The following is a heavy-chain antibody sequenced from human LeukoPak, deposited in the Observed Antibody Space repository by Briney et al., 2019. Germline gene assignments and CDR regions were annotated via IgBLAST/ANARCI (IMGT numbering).Heavy chain of an antibody. CDR1: GYSISSGYY. Sequence: PSETLSLTCTVSGYSISSGYYWGWIRQPPGQGLEWIGSIYHSGSTYYNPSLKSRVTISVDTSKNQFSLKLSSVTAADTAVYYCARDRDSSGYPPADYWGQGTLVTVSS. V-gene: IGHV4-38-2*02. D-gene: IGHD3-22*01. J-gene: IGHJ4*02. CDR2: IYHSGST. CDR3: ARDRDSSGYPPADY.